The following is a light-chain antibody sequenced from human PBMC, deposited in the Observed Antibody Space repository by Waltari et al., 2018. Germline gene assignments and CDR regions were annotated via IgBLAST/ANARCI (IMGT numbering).Light chain of an antibody. V-gene: IGLV2-14*01. CDR3: SSYTSSSTWV. J-gene: IGLJ3*02. Sequence: QSALPQPASVSGSPGQSLTIYCTGTSSDVGGYNYVSWYQQHPGKTPKLMIYEVSKRPSGVSNRFSGSKSGNTASLTISGLQAEDEADYYSSSYTSSSTWVFGGGTKLTVL. CDR1: SSDVGGYNY. CDR2: EVS.